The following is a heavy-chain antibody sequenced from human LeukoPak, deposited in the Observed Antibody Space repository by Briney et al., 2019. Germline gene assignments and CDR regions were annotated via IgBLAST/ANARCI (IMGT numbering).Heavy chain of an antibody. V-gene: IGHV3-9*01. CDR3: AKGGYYYDSSGYYAQYFQH. Sequence: PGSSLRLSCSASGFTFDDYAMHGVRQAPAKGLDWVSGISWNSCSIGYADSVKGRFTISRDNAKNSLYLKINCLRAEDTAFYYCAKGGYYYDSSGYYAQYFQHWGQGTLVTVSS. CDR1: GFTFDDYA. J-gene: IGHJ1*01. CDR2: ISWNSCSI. D-gene: IGHD3-22*01.